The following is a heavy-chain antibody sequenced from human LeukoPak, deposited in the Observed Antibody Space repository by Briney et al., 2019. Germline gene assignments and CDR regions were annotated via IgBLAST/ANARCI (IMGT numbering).Heavy chain of an antibody. CDR3: ARLERAAAGNRWFDP. J-gene: IGHJ5*02. CDR2: IYHSGST. V-gene: IGHV4-4*02. Sequence: SETLSLTCAVSGGSISSNNWWSWVRQPPGKGLEWIGEIYHSGSTNYNPSLKSRVTISVDTSKNQFSLKLSSVTAADTAVYYCARLERAAAGNRWFDPWGQGTLVTVSS. D-gene: IGHD6-13*01. CDR1: GGSISSNNW.